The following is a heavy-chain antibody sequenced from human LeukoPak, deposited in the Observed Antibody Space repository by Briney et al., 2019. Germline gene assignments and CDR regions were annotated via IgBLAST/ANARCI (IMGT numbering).Heavy chain of an antibody. CDR2: ISRNGGST. CDR1: GFSFTSYY. CDR3: ASTYHYDNSGYYTSVY. J-gene: IGHJ4*02. Sequence: GASLRLSCTTSGFSFTSYYMHWVRQAPGQGLEYISSISRNGGSTYYAKYVKGRFVMTRDKSNSTVNIQLSSLRAEDTAVYYCASTYHYDNSGYYTSVYRGQR. V-gene: IGHV3-64*01. D-gene: IGHD3-22*01.